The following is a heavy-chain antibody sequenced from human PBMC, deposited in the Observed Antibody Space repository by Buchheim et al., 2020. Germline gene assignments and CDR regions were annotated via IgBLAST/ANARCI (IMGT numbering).Heavy chain of an antibody. V-gene: IGHV3-21*01. CDR3: AREGQQLARNFDY. CDR1: GFTFSNYN. Sequence: EVQLVESGGGLVKPGGSLRLSCAASGFTFSNYNMNWVRQAPGKGLEWVSSISGSSNYIYYADSVKGRFTISRDNAKNSLYLQMNSLRAEDTAVYYCAREGQQLARNFDYWGQGTL. CDR2: ISGSSNYI. J-gene: IGHJ4*02. D-gene: IGHD6-13*01.